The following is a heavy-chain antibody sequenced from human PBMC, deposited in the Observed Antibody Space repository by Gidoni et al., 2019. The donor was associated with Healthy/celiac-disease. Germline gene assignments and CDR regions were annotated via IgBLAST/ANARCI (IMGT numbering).Heavy chain of an antibody. J-gene: IGHJ4*02. Sequence: QVQLVESGGGVVQPGRSLRLSCAASGFTFGSYGMHWVRQAPGKGLEWVAVIWYDGSNKYYADSVKGRFTISRDNSKNTLYLQMNSLRAEDTAVYYCAREDTSDSSGYYLFDYWGQGTLVTVSS. D-gene: IGHD3-22*01. CDR3: AREDTSDSSGYYLFDY. CDR1: GFTFGSYG. CDR2: IWYDGSNK. V-gene: IGHV3-33*01.